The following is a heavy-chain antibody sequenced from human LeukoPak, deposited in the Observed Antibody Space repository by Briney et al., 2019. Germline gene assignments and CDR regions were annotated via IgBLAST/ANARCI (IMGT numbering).Heavy chain of an antibody. Sequence: PSQTLSLTCTVSGGSISSGGYFWSWIRQHPGKGLEWVGYISNSGSTSYNPSLKSRVTLSVDTSKNQFSLKLSYVTAADTAVYYCARADNWNAFEYWGQGTLVPVSS. CDR1: GGSISSGGYF. D-gene: IGHD1-1*01. CDR2: ISNSGST. J-gene: IGHJ4*02. CDR3: ARADNWNAFEY. V-gene: IGHV4-31*03.